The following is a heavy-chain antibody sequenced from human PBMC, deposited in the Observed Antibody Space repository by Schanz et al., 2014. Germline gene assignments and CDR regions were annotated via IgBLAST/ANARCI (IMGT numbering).Heavy chain of an antibody. Sequence: EVHLLESGGGLVQPGGSLRLSCAASGFGFSSYSMNWVRQAPGKGLEWVSYISGSSRTIYYADSVKGRFTISRDNAKNSLYLQMNSLRAEDTAVYYCARPALWFGDNCFDPWGQGTLVTVSS. V-gene: IGHV3-48*01. CDR1: GFGFSSYS. CDR3: ARPALWFGDNCFDP. J-gene: IGHJ5*02. D-gene: IGHD3-10*01. CDR2: ISGSSRTI.